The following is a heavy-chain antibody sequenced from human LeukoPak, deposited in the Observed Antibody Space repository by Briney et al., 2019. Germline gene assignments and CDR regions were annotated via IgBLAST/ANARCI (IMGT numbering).Heavy chain of an antibody. CDR2: IYPGDSDT. V-gene: IGHV5-51*01. CDR3: ARLIERERWFDP. Sequence: MRIIYPGDSDTRYSPSFQGQVTISADKSISTAYLQWSSLKASDTAMYYCARLIERERWFDPWGQGTLVTVSS. J-gene: IGHJ5*02. D-gene: IGHD2/OR15-2a*01.